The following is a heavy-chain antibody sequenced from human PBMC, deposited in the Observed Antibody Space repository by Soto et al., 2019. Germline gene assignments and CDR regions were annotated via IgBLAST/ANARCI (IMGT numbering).Heavy chain of an antibody. CDR1: GGTFSSYA. CDR3: ARRGSLAAAGTSYYYYGMDV. CDR2: IIPIFGTA. V-gene: IGHV1-69*13. Sequence: GASVKVSCKASGGTFSSYAISWGRQAPGKRLEVMGGIIPIFGTANYAQKFQGRVTITADESTSTAYMELSSLRSEDTAVYYCARRGSLAAAGTSYYYYGMDVWGQGTTVTVSS. J-gene: IGHJ6*02. D-gene: IGHD6-13*01.